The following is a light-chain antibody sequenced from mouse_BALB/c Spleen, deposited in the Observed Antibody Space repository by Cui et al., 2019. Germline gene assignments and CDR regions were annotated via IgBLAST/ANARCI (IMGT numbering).Light chain of an antibody. J-gene: IGKJ4*01. CDR1: SSVSY. V-gene: IGKV4-57*01. CDR3: QQRSSYPPFT. CDR2: STS. Sequence: HIVLTQSPAIMSASPGEKVTITCSASSSVSYMHWFQQKPGTSPKLWIYSTSNLASGVPARFSSSGSGTSYSLTISRMEAEDAATYYCQQRSSYPPFTFGSGTKLEIK.